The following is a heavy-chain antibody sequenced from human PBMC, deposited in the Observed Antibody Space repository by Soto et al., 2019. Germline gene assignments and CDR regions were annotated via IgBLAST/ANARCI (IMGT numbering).Heavy chain of an antibody. CDR3: ARHGGYSNSWIYFDD. CDR2: IYYSEST. J-gene: IGHJ4*02. V-gene: IGHV4-59*08. Sequence: SETLSLTCTVSGDSISTYFWSWIRQPPGKGLEWIGYIYYSESTNYNPSLKSRVTISVDTSKNLFSLKLSSVTAADTAVYYCARHGGYSNSWIYFDDWGQGALVTVSS. D-gene: IGHD6-13*01. CDR1: GDSISTYF.